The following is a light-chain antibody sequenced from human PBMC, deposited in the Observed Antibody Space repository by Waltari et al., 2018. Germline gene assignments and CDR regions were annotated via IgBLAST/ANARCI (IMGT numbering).Light chain of an antibody. Sequence: QSVLTQPPSVSGAPGQRVTISCTGSGSNIGAGYDVHWYQQLPRAAPKLLIYGCPRRPVGVPARFFGSTSGTSASLAITGLQAEYEADYYCQSYDTSLSVVFGGGTKLTVL. J-gene: IGLJ3*02. V-gene: IGLV1-40*01. CDR3: QSYDTSLSVV. CDR2: GCP. CDR1: GSNIGAGYD.